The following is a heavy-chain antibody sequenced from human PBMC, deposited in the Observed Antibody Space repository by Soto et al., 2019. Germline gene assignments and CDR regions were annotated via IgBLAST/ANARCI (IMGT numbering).Heavy chain of an antibody. Sequence: PGGSLRLSCAASGFTFSSYSMNWVRQAPGKGLEWVSSISSSSSYIYYADSVKGRFTISRDNAKNSLYLQMNSLRAEDTAVYYCARDPCIAVPGGYYYYGMDVWGQGTTVTVSS. J-gene: IGHJ6*02. V-gene: IGHV3-21*01. CDR3: ARDPCIAVPGGYYYYGMDV. D-gene: IGHD6-19*01. CDR1: GFTFSSYS. CDR2: ISSSSSYI.